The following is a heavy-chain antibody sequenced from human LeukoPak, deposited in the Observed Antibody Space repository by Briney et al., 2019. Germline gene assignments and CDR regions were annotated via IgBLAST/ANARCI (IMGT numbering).Heavy chain of an antibody. D-gene: IGHD5-18*01. CDR1: GFTFVDYA. CDR2: ISWNSGRI. CDR3: AKDFGYSCGYGFDY. Sequence: PGRSLRLSCAASGFTFVDYAMHWVRQAPGKGLEWVSGISWNSGRIAYADSVKGRFTISRDNAKNSLYLQMNSLRAGDTALYYCAKDFGYSCGYGFDYWGQGTLVTVSS. J-gene: IGHJ4*02. V-gene: IGHV3-9*01.